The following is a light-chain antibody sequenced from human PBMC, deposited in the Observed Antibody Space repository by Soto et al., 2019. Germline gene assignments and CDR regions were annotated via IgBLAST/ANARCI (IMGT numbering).Light chain of an antibody. J-gene: IGLJ1*01. Sequence: QSALTQPRSVSGSPGQSVTISCTGTSSDVGGYNYVSWYQQHPGKAPKLIIHDVNKRPSGVPERFSGSKSGNTASLTISGLQAEDESDYYCCSYAGSYTTYVFGTGTKLTVL. CDR1: SSDVGGYNY. CDR2: DVN. CDR3: CSYAGSYTTYV. V-gene: IGLV2-11*01.